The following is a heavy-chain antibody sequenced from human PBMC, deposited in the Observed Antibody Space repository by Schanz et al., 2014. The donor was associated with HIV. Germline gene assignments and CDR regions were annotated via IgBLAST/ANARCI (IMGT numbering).Heavy chain of an antibody. V-gene: IGHV3-23*04. CDR1: GFRFSDYG. Sequence: VQLVESGGGVVQPGRSLRLSCAASGFRFSDYGMHWVRQAPGKGLEWVSAISGSGGSTYYADSVKGRFTISRDNSKNTLYLQMNSLRAEDTAVYYCAKEGYGEGYYGMDVWGQGTTVTVSS. CDR2: ISGSGGST. CDR3: AKEGYGEGYYGMDV. J-gene: IGHJ6*02. D-gene: IGHD4-17*01.